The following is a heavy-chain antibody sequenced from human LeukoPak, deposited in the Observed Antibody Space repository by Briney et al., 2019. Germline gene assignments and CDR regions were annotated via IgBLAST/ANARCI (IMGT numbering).Heavy chain of an antibody. D-gene: IGHD4-17*01. CDR2: INHSGST. J-gene: IGHJ3*02. V-gene: IGHV4-34*01. CDR3: ARGGPDYGDYGSSAFDI. Sequence: PSETLSLTCAVYGGSFSGYYWSWIRQPPGKGLEWIGEINHSGSTNYNPSLKSRVTISVDTSKNQFSLKLSSVTAADTAVYYCARGGPDYGDYGSSAFDIWGQGTMVTVSS. CDR1: GGSFSGYY.